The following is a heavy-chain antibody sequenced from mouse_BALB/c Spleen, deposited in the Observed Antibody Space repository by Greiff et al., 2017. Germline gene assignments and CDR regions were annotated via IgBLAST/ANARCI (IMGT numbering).Heavy chain of an antibody. D-gene: IGHD2-14*01. CDR2: ISSGSSTI. CDR3: ARSPTGYRYSWFAY. J-gene: IGHJ3*01. Sequence: EVKVVESGGGLVQPGGSRKLSCAASGFTFSSFGMHWVRQAPEKGLEWVAYISSGSSTIYYADTVKGRFTISRDNPKNTLFLQMTSLRSEDTAMYYCARSPTGYRYSWFAYWGQGTLVNVSA. V-gene: IGHV5-17*02. CDR1: GFTFSSFG.